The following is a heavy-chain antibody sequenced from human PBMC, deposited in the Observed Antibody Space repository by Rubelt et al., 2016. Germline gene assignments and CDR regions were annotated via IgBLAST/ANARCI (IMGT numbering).Heavy chain of an antibody. CDR2: INPNSGGT. Sequence: QVQLVQSGAEVKKPGASVKVSCKASGYTFTGYYMHWVRQAPGQGLEWVGRINPNSGGTNYAPKVQGRVTMTRETAITTAYMGLSRLRSDDTAVFYCARESSSGGYIDYWGQGTLVTVSS. V-gene: IGHV1-2*06. CDR3: ARESSSGGYIDY. J-gene: IGHJ4*02. D-gene: IGHD6-19*01. CDR1: GYTFTGYY.